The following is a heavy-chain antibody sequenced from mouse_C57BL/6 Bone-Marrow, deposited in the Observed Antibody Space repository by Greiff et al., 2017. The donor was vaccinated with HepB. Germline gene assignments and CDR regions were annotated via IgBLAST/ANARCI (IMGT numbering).Heavy chain of an antibody. V-gene: IGHV1-18*01. CDR1: GYTFTDYN. CDR2: INPNNGGT. D-gene: IGHD2-1*01. J-gene: IGHJ1*03. CDR3: ARKDSYGNRRYFDV. Sequence: EVQLQQSGPELVKPGASVKIPCKASGYTFTDYNMDWVKQSHGKSLEWIGDINPNNGGTIYNQKFKGKATLTVDKSSSTAYMELRSLTSEDTAVYYCARKDSYGNRRYFDVWGTGTTVTVSS.